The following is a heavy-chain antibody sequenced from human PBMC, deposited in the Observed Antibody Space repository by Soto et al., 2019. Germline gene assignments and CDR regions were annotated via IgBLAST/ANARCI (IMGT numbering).Heavy chain of an antibody. CDR3: ARWGRRGFDH. CDR2: IYFDGITK. V-gene: IGHV3-74*01. J-gene: IGHJ4*02. Sequence: EVQLVESGGGVVQPGGSLRIPCTASGFTFNTHWMHWVRQAPGEGRVWVSRIYFDGITKNYAESVKGRLTVSRDNAKNTVYLNVNTLGAEDTAVYYCARWGRRGFDHCGQGTLVTASS. D-gene: IGHD3-10*01. CDR1: GFTFNTHW.